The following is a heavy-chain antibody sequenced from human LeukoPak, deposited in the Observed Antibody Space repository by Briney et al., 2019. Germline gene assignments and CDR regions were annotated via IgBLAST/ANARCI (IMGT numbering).Heavy chain of an antibody. Sequence: SETLSLTCAVYGGSFSGYYWSWIRQPPGQGLEWIGEINHSGSTNYNPSLKSRVTISVDTSKNQFSLKLSSVTAADTAVYYCASGDYDILTGYSDYWGQGTLVTVSS. D-gene: IGHD3-9*01. J-gene: IGHJ4*02. CDR1: GGSFSGYY. CDR3: ASGDYDILTGYSDY. V-gene: IGHV4-34*01. CDR2: INHSGST.